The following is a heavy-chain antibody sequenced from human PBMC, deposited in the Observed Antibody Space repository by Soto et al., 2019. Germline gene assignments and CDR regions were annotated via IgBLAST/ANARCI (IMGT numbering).Heavy chain of an antibody. CDR2: ISYDGNNK. D-gene: IGHD3-10*01. J-gene: IGHJ4*02. Sequence: QVQLVESRGGVVQPGRSLRLSCAASGFTFSNYGIHWVRQAPGKGLEWVAVISYDGNNKYYADSVKGRFTISRDNSKNTLYLQMNSLRAEDTAVYYCAKDWGYYGSGSSYFDYWGQGTLVTVSS. V-gene: IGHV3-30*18. CDR1: GFTFSNYG. CDR3: AKDWGYYGSGSSYFDY.